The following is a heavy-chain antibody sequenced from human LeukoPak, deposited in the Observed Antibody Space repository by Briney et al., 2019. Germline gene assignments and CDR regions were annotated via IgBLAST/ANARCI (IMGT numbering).Heavy chain of an antibody. CDR1: GYTFTSYA. V-gene: IGHV1-3*01. J-gene: IGHJ4*02. CDR2: INAGNGNT. Sequence: ASVKVSCKASGYTFTSYAMHWVRQAPGQRLEWMGWINAGNGNTKYSQEFQGRVTITRDTSASTAYMELRSLRPDDTAVYYCARVAPHRRLSSGWYYFDYWGQGTLVTVSS. CDR3: ARVAPHRRLSSGWYYFDY. D-gene: IGHD6-19*01.